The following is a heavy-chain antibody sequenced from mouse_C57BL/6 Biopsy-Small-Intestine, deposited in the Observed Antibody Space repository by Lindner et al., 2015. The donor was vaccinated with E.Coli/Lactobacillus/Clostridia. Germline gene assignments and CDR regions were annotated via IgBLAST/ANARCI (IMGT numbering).Heavy chain of an antibody. CDR3: ARSDGYIVY. Sequence: VQLQESGAELVKPGASVKISCKASGNTFNFYWMNWVKQRPGKGLEWIGQIHPGDGATNYNGEFKDKATLTADKSSSTIYMQLSSLTSEDSAVYFCARSDGYIVYWGQGTLVTVSA. J-gene: IGHJ3*01. D-gene: IGHD1-3*01. CDR1: GNTFNFYW. V-gene: IGHV1-80*01. CDR2: IHPGDGAT.